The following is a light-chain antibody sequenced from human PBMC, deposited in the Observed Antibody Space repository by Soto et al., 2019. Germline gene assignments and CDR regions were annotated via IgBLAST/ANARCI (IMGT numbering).Light chain of an antibody. CDR3: QQYGGSPIT. V-gene: IGKV3-20*01. Sequence: EVVLTQSPGTLSLSPGDRATLSCGASQSVTSKLAWYQQKPGQAPRLLISGASNRATGIPDRFSGSGSGTAVTLTHSRLEPDDFALYFCQQYGGSPITFGLGTRLEIK. CDR2: GAS. J-gene: IGKJ5*01. CDR1: QSVTSK.